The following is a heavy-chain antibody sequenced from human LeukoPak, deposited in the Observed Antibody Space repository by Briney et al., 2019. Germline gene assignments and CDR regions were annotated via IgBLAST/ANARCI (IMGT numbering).Heavy chain of an antibody. D-gene: IGHD3-10*01. J-gene: IGHJ6*03. V-gene: IGHV1-2*02. CDR3: ARQTDYYGSGSYYDYYYYMDV. CDR1: GYTFTGYY. CDR2: INPNSGGT. Sequence: ASVKVSCKASGYTFTGYYMHWVRQAPGQGLEWMGWINPNSGGTNYAQKFQGRVTMTRDTSISTAYMELSGLRSDDTAVYYCARQTDYYGSGSYYDYYYYMDVRGKGTTVIVSS.